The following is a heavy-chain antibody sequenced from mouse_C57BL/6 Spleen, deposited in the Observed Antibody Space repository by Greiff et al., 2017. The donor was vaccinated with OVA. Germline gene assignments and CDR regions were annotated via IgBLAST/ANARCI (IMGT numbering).Heavy chain of an antibody. CDR1: GYTFTSYW. CDR3: ARKTAQAQAWFAY. Sequence: QVQLQQPGAELVRPGSSVKLSCKASGYTFTSYWMHWVKQRPIQGLEWIGNIDPSDSETHYNQKFKDKATLTVDKSSSTAYMQLSSLTSEDSAVYYCARKTAQAQAWFAYWGQGTLVTVSA. D-gene: IGHD3-2*02. J-gene: IGHJ3*01. CDR2: IDPSDSET. V-gene: IGHV1-52*01.